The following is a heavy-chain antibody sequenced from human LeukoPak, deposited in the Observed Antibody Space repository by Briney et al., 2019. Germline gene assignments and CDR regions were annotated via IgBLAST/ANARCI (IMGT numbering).Heavy chain of an antibody. CDR1: GYTFTNYD. CDR2: MNPNSGEK. D-gene: IGHD4/OR15-4a*01. V-gene: IGHV1-8*01. Sequence: ASVKVSCKASGYTFTNYDINWVRQAAGQGLEWMGWMNPNSGEKGYAQKFQGRVTMTRNTSITTAYMELSSLRSEDTAVYYCARRAGAYSHPYDYWGQGTLVTVSS. J-gene: IGHJ4*02. CDR3: ARRAGAYSHPYDY.